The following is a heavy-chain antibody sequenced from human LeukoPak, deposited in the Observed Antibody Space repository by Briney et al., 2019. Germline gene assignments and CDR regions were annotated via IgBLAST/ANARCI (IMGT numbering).Heavy chain of an antibody. CDR3: AALGPYDFWSGYYREDAFDI. Sequence: SVKVSCKASGGTFSSYAISWVRQAPGQGLEWMGRIIPIFGTANYAQKFQGRVTITTDESTSTAYVELSSLRSEDTAVYYCAALGPYDFWSGYYREDAFDIWGQGTMVTVSS. D-gene: IGHD3-3*01. J-gene: IGHJ3*02. CDR1: GGTFSSYA. CDR2: IIPIFGTA. V-gene: IGHV1-69*05.